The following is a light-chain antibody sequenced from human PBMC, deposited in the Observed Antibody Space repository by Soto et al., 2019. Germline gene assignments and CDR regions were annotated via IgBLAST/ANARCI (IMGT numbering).Light chain of an antibody. CDR2: EVR. V-gene: IGLV2-14*01. J-gene: IGLJ1*01. Sequence: QSVLAQPASVSGSPGQSITISCTGTSSDIGGYDYVSWYQQRPGKAPKLMIYEVRYRTSGVSHRFSGSKSGNPASLTISGLQAEEEADSYCCSYTRTSNHYFFGSGTKVTVL. CDR1: SSDIGGYDY. CDR3: CSYTRTSNHYF.